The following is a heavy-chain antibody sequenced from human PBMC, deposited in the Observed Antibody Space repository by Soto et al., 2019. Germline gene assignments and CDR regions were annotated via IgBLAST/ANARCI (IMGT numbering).Heavy chain of an antibody. CDR1: GGSISSGGYY. Sequence: PSESLSLTCPVSGGSISSGGYYWNWSRQHPGKGLEWIGYIYYSGSTYYNPSLKSRVTISVDTSKNQFSLKLSSVTAADTAVYYCGREPITMIVHKKAFDIWGQGTMVTV. CDR2: IYYSGST. J-gene: IGHJ3*02. V-gene: IGHV4-31*03. D-gene: IGHD3-22*01. CDR3: GREPITMIVHKKAFDI.